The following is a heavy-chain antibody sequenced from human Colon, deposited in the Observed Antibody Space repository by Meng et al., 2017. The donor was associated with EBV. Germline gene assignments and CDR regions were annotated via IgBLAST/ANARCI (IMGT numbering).Heavy chain of an antibody. V-gene: IGHV1-2*06. Sequence: QVQLVQSGAEVKKPGASVKVSCKASGYTFTGYYMHWLRQAPGQGLEWVGRNTPSSGGTTYAQKFQGRVTMTRDTSISTAYMELSSLRPDDAAIYYCVRANLGSADYWGQGTLVTVSS. D-gene: IGHD7-27*01. CDR1: GYTFTGYY. CDR2: NTPSSGGT. J-gene: IGHJ4*02. CDR3: VRANLGSADY.